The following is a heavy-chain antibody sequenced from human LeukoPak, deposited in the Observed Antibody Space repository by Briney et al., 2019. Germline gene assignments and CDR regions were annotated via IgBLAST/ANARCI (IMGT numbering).Heavy chain of an antibody. J-gene: IGHJ4*02. CDR3: ASRAIAVANA. Sequence: PGGSLRLSCAASGFTFSSYSMNWVRQAPGKGLEWVAVISYDGSNKYYADSVKGRFTISRDNSKNTLYLQMNSLRAEDTAVYYCASRAIAVANAGGQGTLVTVSS. V-gene: IGHV3-30*03. D-gene: IGHD6-19*01. CDR1: GFTFSSYS. CDR2: ISYDGSNK.